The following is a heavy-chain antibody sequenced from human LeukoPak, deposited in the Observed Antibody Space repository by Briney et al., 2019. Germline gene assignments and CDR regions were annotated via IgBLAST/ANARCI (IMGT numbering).Heavy chain of an antibody. CDR2: VYYSAST. J-gene: IGHJ4*02. CDR1: GGSISGYY. Sequence: PSETLSLTCTVSGGSISGYYWSWIRQPPGKGLEWIGYVYYSASTNYNPSLKSRVIISVDTSKKQFSLRLSSVTAADTAVYFCARGIITTVATFDYWGQGTLVTVSS. CDR3: ARGIITTVATFDY. V-gene: IGHV4-59*01. D-gene: IGHD4-17*01.